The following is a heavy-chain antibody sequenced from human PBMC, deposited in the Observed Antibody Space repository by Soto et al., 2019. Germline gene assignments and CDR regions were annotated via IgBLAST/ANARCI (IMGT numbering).Heavy chain of an antibody. D-gene: IGHD6-19*01. J-gene: IGHJ4*02. V-gene: IGHV1-58*01. CDR1: GFTFTSSA. Sequence: SVKVSFKASGFTFTSSAVQWLRQARGQRLEWIGWIVVGSGNTNYAQKFQERVTITRDMSTSTAYMELSSLGSEDTAVYYCAVSLAVAGITNFDYWGQGTLVTVSS. CDR3: AVSLAVAGITNFDY. CDR2: IVVGSGNT.